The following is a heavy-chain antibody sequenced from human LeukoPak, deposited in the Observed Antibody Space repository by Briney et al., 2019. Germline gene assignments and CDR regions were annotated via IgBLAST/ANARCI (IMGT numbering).Heavy chain of an antibody. V-gene: IGHV4-39*07. D-gene: IGHD3-10*01. CDR3: ARVVHGSGSSDAFDI. CDR1: GGSISSSSYY. J-gene: IGHJ3*02. CDR2: IYYSGST. Sequence: SETLSLTCTVSGGSISSSSYYWGWIRQPPGKGLEWIGSIYYSGSTYYNPSLKSRVTITVDTSKNQFSLKLSSVTAADTAVYYCARVVHGSGSSDAFDIWGQGTMVTVSS.